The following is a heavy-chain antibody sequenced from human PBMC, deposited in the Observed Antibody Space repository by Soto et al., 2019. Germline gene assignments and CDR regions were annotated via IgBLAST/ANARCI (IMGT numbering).Heavy chain of an antibody. J-gene: IGHJ6*02. CDR3: ASPAGYCSSTSCYTVYGMDV. D-gene: IGHD2-2*02. V-gene: IGHV5-10-1*01. Sequence: PGESLKISCKGSGYSSTSYWISWVRQMPGKGLEWMGRIDPSDSYTNYSPSFQGHVTISADKSISTAYLQWSSLKASDTAMYYCASPAGYCSSTSCYTVYGMDVWGQGTTVTVSS. CDR1: GYSSTSYW. CDR2: IDPSDSYT.